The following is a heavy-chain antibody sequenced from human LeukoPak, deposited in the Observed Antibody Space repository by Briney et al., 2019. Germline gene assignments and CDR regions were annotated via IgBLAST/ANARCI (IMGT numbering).Heavy chain of an antibody. CDR3: ARVSGPSNWFDP. V-gene: IGHV4-31*03. J-gene: IGHJ5*02. CDR2: IYYSGST. D-gene: IGHD1-14*01. Sequence: PSQTLSLTCTVSGDSISSGGYYWSWIRQHPGKGLERIGYIYYSGSTYYNPSLKSRVTISVDTSKNQFSLKLSSVTAADTAVYYCARVSGPSNWFDPWGQGTLVTVSS. CDR1: GDSISSGGYY.